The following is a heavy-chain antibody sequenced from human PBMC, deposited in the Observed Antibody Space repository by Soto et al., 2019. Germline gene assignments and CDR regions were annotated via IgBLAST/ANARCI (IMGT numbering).Heavy chain of an antibody. CDR2: INPNSGGT. D-gene: IGHD5-18*01. CDR1: GYTFTGYY. V-gene: IGHV1-2*02. Sequence: ASVKVSCKASGYTFTGYYMHWVRQAPGQGLEWMGWINPNSGGTNYAQKFQGRVTMTRDTSISTAYMELSRLRSDDTAVYYCARADNSYGYVSYYYYYGMDVWGQGTTVTVSS. CDR3: ARADNSYGYVSYYYYYGMDV. J-gene: IGHJ6*02.